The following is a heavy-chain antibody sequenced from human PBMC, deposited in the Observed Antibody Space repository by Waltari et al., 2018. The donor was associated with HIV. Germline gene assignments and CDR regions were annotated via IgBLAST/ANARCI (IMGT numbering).Heavy chain of an antibody. CDR3: ARSFSGYSNYFDP. D-gene: IGHD4-4*01. CDR1: GGSMTSSSYY. V-gene: IGHV4-39*01. Sequence: QLQLQESGPGLVKSSETLSLTCTVSGGSMTSSSYYWGWIGKPPGKGLEWIGSMSYSGSTYNNASLRSRLTISVDTSKNQFSLKLTSVTAADSAMYYCARSFSGYSNYFDPWGQGTLVTVAS. CDR2: MSYSGST. J-gene: IGHJ5*02.